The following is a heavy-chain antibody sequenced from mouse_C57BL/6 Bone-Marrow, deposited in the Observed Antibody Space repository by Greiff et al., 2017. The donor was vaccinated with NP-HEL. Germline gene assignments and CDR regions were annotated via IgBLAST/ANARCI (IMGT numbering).Heavy chain of an antibody. D-gene: IGHD3-3*01. V-gene: IGHV1-22*01. CDR3: GRGGGRLGAWFAY. CDR2: INPNNGGT. J-gene: IGHJ3*01. Sequence: EVQLQQSGPELVKPGASVKMSCKASGYTFTDYNMHWVKQSHGKSLEWIGYINPNNGGTSYNQKFKGKATLTVNKSSSTAYMELRSLTSEDSAVDYCGRGGGRLGAWFAYWGQGTLVTVSA. CDR1: GYTFTDYN.